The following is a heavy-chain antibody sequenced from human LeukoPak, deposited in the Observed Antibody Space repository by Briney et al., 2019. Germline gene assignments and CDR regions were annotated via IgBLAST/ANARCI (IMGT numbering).Heavy chain of an antibody. CDR3: ARERGYCSGGSCRVSDY. Sequence: PSETLSLTCTVSGGSISRYYWRWIRQPARKGLDGIGCIYPSWSTNYTTSIKSRVTMSIASSKNPYTLNLSSVTAADTAVYYCARERGYCSGGSCRVSDYWGQGTLVTVSS. D-gene: IGHD2-15*01. J-gene: IGHJ4*02. CDR1: GGSISRYY. CDR2: IYPSWST. V-gene: IGHV4-4*07.